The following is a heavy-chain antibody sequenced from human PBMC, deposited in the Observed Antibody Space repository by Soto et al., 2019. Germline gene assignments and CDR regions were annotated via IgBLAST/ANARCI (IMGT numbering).Heavy chain of an antibody. CDR3: ARVSRELLEWLLFDY. J-gene: IGHJ4*02. V-gene: IGHV1-46*01. Sequence: GSSLKVSCKASGYTFTSYYMHWVRQAPGQGLEWMGIINPSGGSTSYAQKFQGRVTMTRDTSTSTVYMELSSLRSEDTAVYYCARVSRELLEWLLFDYWGQGTLVTVSS. D-gene: IGHD3-3*01. CDR2: INPSGGST. CDR1: GYTFTSYY.